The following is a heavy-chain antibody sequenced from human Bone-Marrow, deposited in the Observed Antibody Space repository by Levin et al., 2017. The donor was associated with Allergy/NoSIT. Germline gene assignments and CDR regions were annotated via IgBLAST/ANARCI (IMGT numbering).Heavy chain of an antibody. CDR2: ITNGGRRT. J-gene: IGHJ4*02. Sequence: GESLKISCAASGFSFSSYSMTWIRQAPGKGLEWVSSITNGGRRTFYADSVKGRFSISRDNSKSTLHLQMNSLRADDTAVYYCTKDVTITTTEEVVTSPDHWGQGTLITVSS. CDR1: GFSFSSYS. D-gene: IGHD3-22*01. V-gene: IGHV3-23*01. CDR3: TKDVTITTTEEVVTSPDH.